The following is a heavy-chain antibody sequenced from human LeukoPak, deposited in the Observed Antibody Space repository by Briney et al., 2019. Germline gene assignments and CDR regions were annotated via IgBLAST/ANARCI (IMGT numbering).Heavy chain of an antibody. CDR1: GGSISSSSYY. CDR2: IYYSGST. Sequence: PSETLSLTCTVSGGSISSSSYYWGWIRQPPGKGLEWIGSIYYSGSTYYNPSLKSRVTISVDTSKNQFSLKLSSVTAADTAVYYCARPYGSGSYYNGWFDPWGQGTLVTVSS. D-gene: IGHD3-10*01. CDR3: ARPYGSGSYYNGWFDP. J-gene: IGHJ5*02. V-gene: IGHV4-39*01.